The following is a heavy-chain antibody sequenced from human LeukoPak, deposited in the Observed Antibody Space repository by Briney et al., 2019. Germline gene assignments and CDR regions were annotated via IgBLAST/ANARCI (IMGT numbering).Heavy chain of an antibody. CDR1: GGTFSSYA. Sequence: ASVKVSCKASGGTFSSYAISWVRQAPGQGLEWMGRIIPILGIANYAQKFQGRVTITADKSTSTAYMELSSLRSEDTAVYYCARGPYYYDSSGPGGGYWGQGTLVTVSS. V-gene: IGHV1-69*04. D-gene: IGHD3-22*01. CDR2: IIPILGIA. CDR3: ARGPYYYDSSGPGGGY. J-gene: IGHJ4*02.